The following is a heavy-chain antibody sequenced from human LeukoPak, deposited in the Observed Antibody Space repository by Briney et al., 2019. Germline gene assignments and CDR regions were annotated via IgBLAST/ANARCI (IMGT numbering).Heavy chain of an antibody. Sequence: SGGSLRLSCAASGFTFDDYAMHWVRQAPGKGLEWVSLISGDGGSTYYADSVKGRFTISRNNSKNSLYLQMTSLRTEDTALYYCANDKPGIGIDYWGQGTLVTVSS. J-gene: IGHJ4*02. CDR3: ANDKPGIGIDY. CDR1: GFTFDDYA. V-gene: IGHV3-43*02. D-gene: IGHD6-13*01. CDR2: ISGDGGST.